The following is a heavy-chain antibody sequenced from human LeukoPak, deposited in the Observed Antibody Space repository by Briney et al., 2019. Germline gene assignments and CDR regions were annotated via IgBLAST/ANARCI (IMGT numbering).Heavy chain of an antibody. Sequence: RGESLKISCKGSGYSFTSYWIGWVRQMPGKGLEWMGIIYPGDSNTRYSPSFQGQVTISADQSLSTAYLQWSSLKASDTAMYYCARLVGYYDSSGYSPDWFDPWGQGTLVTVSS. V-gene: IGHV5-51*01. CDR3: ARLVGYYDSSGYSPDWFDP. J-gene: IGHJ5*02. CDR2: IYPGDSNT. CDR1: GYSFTSYW. D-gene: IGHD3-22*01.